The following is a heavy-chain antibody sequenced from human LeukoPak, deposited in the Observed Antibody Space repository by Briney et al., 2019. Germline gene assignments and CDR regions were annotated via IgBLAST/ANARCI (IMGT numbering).Heavy chain of an antibody. CDR2: ISWNSGSI. V-gene: IGHV3-9*01. CDR1: GFTFDDYA. D-gene: IGHD3-3*01. CDR3: ARDSPYDFWSGYPDAFDI. J-gene: IGHJ3*02. Sequence: GGSLRLSCAASGFTFDDYAMHWVRQAPGKGLEWVSGISWNSGSIGYADSVKGRFTISRDNAKNSLYLQMNSLKAEDTAVYYCARDSPYDFWSGYPDAFDIWGQGTMVTVSS.